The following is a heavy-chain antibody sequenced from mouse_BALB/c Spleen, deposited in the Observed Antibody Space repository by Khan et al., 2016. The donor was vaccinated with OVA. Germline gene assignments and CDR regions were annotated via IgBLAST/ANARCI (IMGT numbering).Heavy chain of an antibody. CDR2: ITPNNGGT. D-gene: IGHD1-1*01. CDR3: ASGGCGSPFAY. V-gene: IGHV1-18*01. Sequence: VRLQQSGPELVKPGASVKIPCKASGYPFTDYNMDWVKQSHGKSLEWIGDITPNNGGTIYNQKFKGKATLTLDKSSSTAYMELRSLTSEDTEVYYGASGGCGSPFAYWGQGTLVTVS. CDR1: GYPFTDYN. J-gene: IGHJ3*01.